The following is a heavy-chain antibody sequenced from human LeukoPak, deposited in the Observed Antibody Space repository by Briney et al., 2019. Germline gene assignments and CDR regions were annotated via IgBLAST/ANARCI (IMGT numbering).Heavy chain of an antibody. V-gene: IGHV3-23*01. D-gene: IGHD2-15*01. CDR3: ARDHDRYCSGGSCSEF. CDR1: GFTFSSYA. Sequence: GGSLRLSCGASGFTFSSYAMSWVRQAPGKGLEWVSAFSESGGSTYYADSVKGRFTISRDNSKNTLYLQMDSLRAEDTAVYYCARDHDRYCSGGSCSEFWGQGTLVTVSS. CDR2: FSESGGST. J-gene: IGHJ4*02.